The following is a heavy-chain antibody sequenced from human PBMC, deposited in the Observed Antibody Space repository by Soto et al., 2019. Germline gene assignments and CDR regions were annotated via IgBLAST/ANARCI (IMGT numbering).Heavy chain of an antibody. D-gene: IGHD1-7*01. CDR2: ISNNGNT. V-gene: IGHV4-4*07. CDR1: GGSLSSYR. CDR3: GRESGETWDYEAY. Sequence: SETLPLPCMASGGSLSSYRWSWIRQPAWKGLEWTGRISNNGNTQYNPSLKSRVTVSVDTSRNQFFLNLHSVTAADSAVYFCGRESGETWDYEAYWGQGTPVTVSS. J-gene: IGHJ4*02.